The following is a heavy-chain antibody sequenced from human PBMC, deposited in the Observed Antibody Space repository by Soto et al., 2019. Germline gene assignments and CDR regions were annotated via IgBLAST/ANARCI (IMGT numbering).Heavy chain of an antibody. J-gene: IGHJ4*02. D-gene: IGHD2-15*01. CDR1: GGTFSSYT. CDR2: IIPILGIA. CDR3: AREVGVVVAATPTTYYFAY. V-gene: IGHV1-69*08. Sequence: QVQLVQSGAEVKKPGSSVKVSCKASGGTFSSYTISWVRQAPGQGLEWMGRIIPILGIANYAQKFQGRVTFTADKSTSTAYMELSSLRYEDTAVYYCAREVGVVVAATPTTYYFAYWGQGTLVTVSS.